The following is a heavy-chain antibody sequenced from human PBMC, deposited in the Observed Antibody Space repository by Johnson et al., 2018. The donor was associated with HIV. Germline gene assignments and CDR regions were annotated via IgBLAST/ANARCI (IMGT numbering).Heavy chain of an antibody. D-gene: IGHD3-22*01. CDR3: ARVGGSYYYDSSGYGNAFDI. CDR1: GFTVSSNY. CDR2: ISSSRSTI. Sequence: QVQLVESGGGLVQPGGSPRLSCAASGFTVSSNYMSWVRQAPGKGLEWVSYISSSRSTIYYAAPVKGRFTISRDNAKNSLYLQMNSLRAEDTAVYFCARVGGSYYYDSSGYGNAFDIWGQGTMVTVSS. J-gene: IGHJ3*02. V-gene: IGHV3-11*04.